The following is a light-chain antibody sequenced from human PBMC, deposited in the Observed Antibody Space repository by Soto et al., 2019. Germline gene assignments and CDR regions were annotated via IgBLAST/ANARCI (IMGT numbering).Light chain of an antibody. CDR2: DVS. V-gene: IGLV2-11*01. CDR1: SSDVGTYNY. J-gene: IGLJ3*02. Sequence: QSALTQPRSVSGSPGQSVTLSCTGTSSDVGTYNYVSWYQQHPGKAPKLMISDVSKRPSRVPDRFSGSKSGNTASLTISGLQAEDEADYYCCSYAGSYTLVFGGGTKLTV. CDR3: CSYAGSYTLV.